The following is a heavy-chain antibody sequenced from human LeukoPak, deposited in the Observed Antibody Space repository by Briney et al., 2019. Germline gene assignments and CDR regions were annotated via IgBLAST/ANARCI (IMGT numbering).Heavy chain of an antibody. CDR2: IKRDGSEK. CDR3: ATPLDYYDRSDSHQGGD. D-gene: IGHD3-22*01. V-gene: IGHV3-7*03. J-gene: IGHJ4*02. CDR1: GFTFSRHW. Sequence: GGSLRLSCAASGFTFSRHWMTWVRQAPGKGLEWVANIKRDGSEKNYVDSVKGRFTISRDNAKNSLYLQMNSLRAEDTAVYYCATPLDYYDRSDSHQGGDWGQGTLVTASS.